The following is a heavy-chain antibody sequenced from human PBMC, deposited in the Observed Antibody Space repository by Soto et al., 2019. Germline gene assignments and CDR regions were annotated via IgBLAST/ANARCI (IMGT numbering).Heavy chain of an antibody. J-gene: IGHJ6*02. CDR1: GYKFSAYW. Sequence: PGESLKISCHGGGYKFSAYWIAWVRQMPGKGLEWMGIIYPVDSDTTYSPSFQGQVTISADKSNSTAYLQWSSLKASDSATYYCARLSRDYGSGSYYSYGMDVWGQGTTVTV. D-gene: IGHD3-10*01. CDR2: IYPVDSDT. CDR3: ARLSRDYGSGSYYSYGMDV. V-gene: IGHV5-51*01.